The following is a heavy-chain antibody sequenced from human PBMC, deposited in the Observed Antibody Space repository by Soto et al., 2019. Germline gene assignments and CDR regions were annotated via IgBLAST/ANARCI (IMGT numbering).Heavy chain of an antibody. V-gene: IGHV1-8*01. CDR2: MNPNRGNT. CDR3: ARVTNRYFDWVYFDY. CDR1: GYTYTRYD. D-gene: IGHD3-9*01. J-gene: IGHJ4*02. Sequence: GASVKVSCKASGYTYTRYDINWVRQATGQGREWMGWMNPNRGNTGYAQKFQGRVTMTRNTSISTAYMELSSMRSEDTAVYCCARVTNRYFDWVYFDYWGQGTLVTVSS.